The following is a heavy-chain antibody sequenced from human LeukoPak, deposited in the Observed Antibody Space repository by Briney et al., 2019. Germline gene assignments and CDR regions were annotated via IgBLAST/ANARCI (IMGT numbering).Heavy chain of an antibody. D-gene: IGHD3-22*01. J-gene: IGHJ4*02. V-gene: IGHV1-2*02. CDR2: INPNSGGT. CDR1: GYTFTGYY. CDR3: ARDRPEYYYDSSGYMVHYFDY. Sequence: GASVKVSCKASGYTFTGYYMHWVRQAPGQGLEWMGWINPNSGGTNYAQKFQGRVTMTRDTSISTAYMELSRLRSDDTAVYYCARDRPEYYYDSSGYMVHYFDYWGQGTLVTIFS.